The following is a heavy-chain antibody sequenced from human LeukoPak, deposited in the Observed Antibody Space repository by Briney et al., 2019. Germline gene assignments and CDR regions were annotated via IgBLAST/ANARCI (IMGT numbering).Heavy chain of an antibody. D-gene: IGHD3-10*01. V-gene: IGHV3-53*01. CDR3: ASWPGAWYGEDY. CDR1: GFTVSSNY. Sequence: GGSLRLPCAASGFTVSSNYMAWVRQPPGKGLEWVSVIFGGGGTYYAGSVRGRFTISRDNSQNTLFLQMNSLRAEDTAVYYCASWPGAWYGEDYWGQGTRVTVSS. CDR2: IFGGGGT. J-gene: IGHJ4*02.